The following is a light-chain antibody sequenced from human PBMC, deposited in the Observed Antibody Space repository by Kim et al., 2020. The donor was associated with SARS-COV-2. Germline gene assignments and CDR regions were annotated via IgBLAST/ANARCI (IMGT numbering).Light chain of an antibody. CDR1: SGSIASNY. Sequence: GKTVTISCTRSSGSIASNYVQWYQQRPGSAPTTVIYEDNQRPSGVPDRFSGSIDSSSNSASLTISGLKTEDEADYYCQSYDSSNQVFGGGTKLTV. CDR3: QSYDSSNQV. CDR2: EDN. J-gene: IGLJ3*02. V-gene: IGLV6-57*03.